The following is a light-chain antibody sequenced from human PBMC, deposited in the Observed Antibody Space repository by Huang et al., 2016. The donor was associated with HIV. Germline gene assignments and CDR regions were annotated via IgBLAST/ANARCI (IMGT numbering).Light chain of an antibody. CDR1: QSVSSY. Sequence: EIVLTQSPATLSLSPGERATFPCRASQSVSSYLAWYQQKPGQAHRLLIYDASNRATGIPARFSGSGSGTDFTLTISSLEPEDFAVYYCQQRSNWPPFTFGPGTKVDIK. CDR3: QQRSNWPPFT. CDR2: DAS. J-gene: IGKJ3*01. V-gene: IGKV3-11*01.